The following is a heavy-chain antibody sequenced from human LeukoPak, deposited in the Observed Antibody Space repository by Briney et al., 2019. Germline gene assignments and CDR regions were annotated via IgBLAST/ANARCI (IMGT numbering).Heavy chain of an antibody. CDR3: SIGSADDDDGRIDH. Sequence: GGSLRLSCAASGFTFSNYGMNWVRQAPGKGLEWVSYISSSPINIYYADSVRGRFTISRDNAKNTVFLQMNSLRAEDTAVYYCSIGSADDDDGRIDHWGQGTLVTVSS. CDR1: GFTFSNYG. CDR2: ISSSPINI. V-gene: IGHV3-48*03. D-gene: IGHD3-16*01. J-gene: IGHJ4*02.